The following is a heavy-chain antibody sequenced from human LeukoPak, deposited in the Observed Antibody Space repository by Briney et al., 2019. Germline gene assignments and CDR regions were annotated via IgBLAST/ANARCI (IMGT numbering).Heavy chain of an antibody. Sequence: SETLSLTCTVSGGSFSTYYWSWIRQPPGKGLEWIGYIYYSGSTNYNPSLKSRVTISVDTSKNQFSLTLNSVTAADTAVYYCARGRYYYGSGMGFDYWGQGTLVTVSS. V-gene: IGHV4-59*12. CDR2: IYYSGST. J-gene: IGHJ4*02. CDR3: ARGRYYYGSGMGFDY. CDR1: GGSFSTYY. D-gene: IGHD3-10*01.